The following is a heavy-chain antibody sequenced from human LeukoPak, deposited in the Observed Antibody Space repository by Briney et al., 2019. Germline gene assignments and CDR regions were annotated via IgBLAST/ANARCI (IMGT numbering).Heavy chain of an antibody. J-gene: IGHJ4*02. CDR2: IHQNGGTE. V-gene: IGHV3-7*03. D-gene: IGHD6-13*01. CDR3: ARAGSSSWFYYFDY. Sequence: GGSLRLSCAASGFTVSNYWMSWVRQAPGEGLEWVACIHQNGGTEYYVDSVKGRFTISRDNSKNTLYLQMNSLRAEDTAVYYCARAGSSSWFYYFDYWGQGTLVTVSS. CDR1: GFTVSNYW.